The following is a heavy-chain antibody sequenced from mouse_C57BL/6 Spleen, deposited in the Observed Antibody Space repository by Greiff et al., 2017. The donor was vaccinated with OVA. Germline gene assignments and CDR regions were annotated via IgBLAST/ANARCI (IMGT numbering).Heavy chain of an antibody. CDR2: IRLKSDNYAT. D-gene: IGHD4-1*01. J-gene: IGHJ3*01. CDR3: TGSGTGTWFAY. CDR1: GFTFSNYW. V-gene: IGHV6-3*01. Sequence: EVKVEESGGGLVQPGGSMKLSCVASGFTFSNYWMNWVRQSPEKGLEWVAQIRLKSDNYATHYAESVKGRFTISRDDSKSSVYLQMNNLRAEDTGIYYCTGSGTGTWFAYCGQGTLVTVSA.